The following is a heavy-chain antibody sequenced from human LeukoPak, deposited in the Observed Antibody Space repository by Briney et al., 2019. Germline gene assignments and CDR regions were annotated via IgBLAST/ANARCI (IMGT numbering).Heavy chain of an antibody. J-gene: IGHJ4*02. Sequence: PGGSLRLSCAASGFTFSTYSMSWVRQAPGKGLEWVSSISTSSSYIYYADSVKGRFTISRDNAKNSLSLQMNSLGAEDTAVYYCARGTLNIPGEHGAFDYWGQGTLVTVSS. V-gene: IGHV3-21*01. CDR1: GFTFSTYS. D-gene: IGHD1-14*01. CDR2: ISTSSSYI. CDR3: ARGTLNIPGEHGAFDY.